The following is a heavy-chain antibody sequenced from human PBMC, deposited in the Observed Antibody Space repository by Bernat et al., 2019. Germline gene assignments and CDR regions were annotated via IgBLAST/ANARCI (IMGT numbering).Heavy chain of an antibody. J-gene: IGHJ4*02. CDR1: GFTVSSNY. V-gene: IGHV3-53*01. CDR2: IYSGGST. Sequence: EVQLVESGGGLIQPGGSLRLSCAASGFTVSSNYMSWVRQAPGKGLEWVSVIYSGGSTYYADSVKGRFTISRDNSKNTLYLQMTSLGAEDTAVYYCARNTGYSSGWYNDYWGQGTLVTVSS. CDR3: ARNTGYSSGWYNDY. D-gene: IGHD6-19*01.